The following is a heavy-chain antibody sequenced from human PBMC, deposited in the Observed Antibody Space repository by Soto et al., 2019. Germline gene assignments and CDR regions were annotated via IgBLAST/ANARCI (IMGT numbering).Heavy chain of an antibody. Sequence: HVQLVQSGAEVKKPGSSVKVSCKASGGTFSSYAISWVRQAPGQGLEWMGWIIPIFGTANSAQKFQGRVTITADESTSTASMELSRLRSEDTAVYYCASLGSGSYYGRSRRWFEPLGQGTLVTVSS. CDR1: GGTFSSYA. V-gene: IGHV1-69*01. CDR3: ASLGSGSYYGRSRRWFEP. CDR2: IIPIFGTA. D-gene: IGHD1-26*01. J-gene: IGHJ5*02.